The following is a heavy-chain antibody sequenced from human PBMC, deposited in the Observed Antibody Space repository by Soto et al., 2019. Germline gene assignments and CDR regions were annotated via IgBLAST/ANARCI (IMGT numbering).Heavy chain of an antibody. D-gene: IGHD2-21*01. Sequence: EVQLVESGGGLVQPGGSLRLSCVASGFTFSNYRMHWVRQAPGKGLEWVSRIKTDGSGTSYAASVKGRCTISRDNDKNTLYLQMNSLGAEDTAVYYCARHILDYWGQGTLVTVSS. CDR3: ARHILDY. CDR2: IKTDGSGT. CDR1: GFTFSNYR. V-gene: IGHV3-74*01. J-gene: IGHJ4*02.